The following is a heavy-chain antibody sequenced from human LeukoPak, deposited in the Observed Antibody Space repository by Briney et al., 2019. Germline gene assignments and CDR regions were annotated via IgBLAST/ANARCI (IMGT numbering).Heavy chain of an antibody. CDR3: ARGAYYYDRRSDAFDI. CDR2: INHSGST. J-gene: IGHJ3*02. D-gene: IGHD3-22*01. V-gene: IGHV4-34*01. Sequence: PSETLSLTCAVYGGSFSGYYWSWIRQPPGKGLEWIGEINHSGSTNYNPSLKSRVTISVDTSKNQFSLKLSSVTAADTAVYYCARGAYYYDRRSDAFDIWGQGTMVTVSS. CDR1: GGSFSGYY.